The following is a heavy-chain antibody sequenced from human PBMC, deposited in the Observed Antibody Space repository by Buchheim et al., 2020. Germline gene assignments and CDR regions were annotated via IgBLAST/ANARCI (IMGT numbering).Heavy chain of an antibody. Sequence: QVQLVESGGGVVQPGRSLRLSCAASGFTFSSYAMHWVRQAPGKGLEWVSVISYDGSNTYYADSVKGRFTISRDNSKNTLYLQMNSLRAEDTAVYYCAREVEYYYYYGMDVWGQGT. CDR3: AREVEYYYYYGMDV. J-gene: IGHJ6*02. D-gene: IGHD2-15*01. V-gene: IGHV3-30-3*01. CDR2: ISYDGSNT. CDR1: GFTFSSYA.